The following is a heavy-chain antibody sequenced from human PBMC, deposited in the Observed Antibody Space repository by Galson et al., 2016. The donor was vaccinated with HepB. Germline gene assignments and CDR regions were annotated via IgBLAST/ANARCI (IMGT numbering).Heavy chain of an antibody. D-gene: IGHD1-26*01. Sequence: SLRLSCAASGFTFNNYGMTWVRQAPGKGLEVVSSISRSGDSTDYADSVKGRFTISRDNSKNTLSLQMTSLRVEDTAVYYCVQGSTAPAVWGKGTTVIVSS. CDR1: GFTFNNYG. V-gene: IGHV3-23*01. CDR2: ISRSGDST. CDR3: VQGSTAPAV. J-gene: IGHJ6*04.